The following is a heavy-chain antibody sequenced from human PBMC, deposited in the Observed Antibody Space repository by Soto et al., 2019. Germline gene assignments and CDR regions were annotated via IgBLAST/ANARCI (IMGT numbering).Heavy chain of an antibody. CDR2: IYYSGST. CDR3: ARGNSGWLEFFDY. Sequence: SETLSLTCTVSGGSISSYYWSWIRQPPGKGLEWIGYIYYSGSTNYSPSLKSRVTISVDTSKNQFSLKLSSVTAADTAVYYCARGNSGWLEFFDYWGQGTLVTVSS. CDR1: GGSISSYY. V-gene: IGHV4-59*01. D-gene: IGHD6-19*01. J-gene: IGHJ4*02.